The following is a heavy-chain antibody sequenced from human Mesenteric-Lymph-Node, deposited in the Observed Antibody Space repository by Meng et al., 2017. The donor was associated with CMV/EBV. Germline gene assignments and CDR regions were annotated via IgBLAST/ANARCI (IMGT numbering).Heavy chain of an antibody. CDR3: ARRGRWGQLLNHDAFDI. CDR1: GGSISSSSYY. Sequence: SETLSLTCTVSGGSISSSSYYWGWIRQPPGKGLEWIGSIYYSGSTYYNPSLKSRVTISVDTSKNQFSLKLSSVTAADTAVYYCARRGRWGQLLNHDAFDIWGQGTMVTVSS. J-gene: IGHJ3*02. D-gene: IGHD2-15*01. CDR2: IYYSGST. V-gene: IGHV4-39*01.